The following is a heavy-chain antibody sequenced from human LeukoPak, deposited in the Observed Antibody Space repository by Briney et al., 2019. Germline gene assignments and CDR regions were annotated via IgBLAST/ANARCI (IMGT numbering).Heavy chain of an antibody. CDR2: INTNTGNP. D-gene: IGHD6-13*01. CDR1: GYPFINHG. V-gene: IGHV7-4-1*02. CDR3: ARDAHSSNWDPSFDY. J-gene: IGHJ4*02. Sequence: ASVKVSCKASGYPFINHGITWVRQAPGQGLEWMGWINTNTGNPTYAQGFTGRFVFSLDTSVSTAYLQISSLKAEDTAVYYCARDAHSSNWDPSFDYWGQGTLVTVSS.